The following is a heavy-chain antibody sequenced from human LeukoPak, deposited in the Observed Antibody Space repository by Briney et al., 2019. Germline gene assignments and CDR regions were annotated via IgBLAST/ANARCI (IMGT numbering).Heavy chain of an antibody. CDR1: GYTFTSYG. D-gene: IGHD1-1*01. CDR3: ARDGQNREYHWNDKLPDY. V-gene: IGHV1-18*01. J-gene: IGHJ4*02. Sequence: ASVKVSCKASGYTFTSYGISWVRQAPGQGLEWMGWINAYNGNTNYAQKLQGRVTMTTDTSTSTAYMELRSLRSDDTAVYYCARDGQNREYHWNDKLPDYWGQGTLVTVSS. CDR2: INAYNGNT.